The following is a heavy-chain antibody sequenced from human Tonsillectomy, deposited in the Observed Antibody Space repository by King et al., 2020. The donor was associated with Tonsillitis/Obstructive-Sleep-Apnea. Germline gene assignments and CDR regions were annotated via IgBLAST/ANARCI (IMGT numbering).Heavy chain of an antibody. J-gene: IGHJ4*02. D-gene: IGHD2-2*01. V-gene: IGHV1-18*01. CDR3: ARDCSSTSCYYTISDY. Sequence: VQLVESGAEVKKPGASVKVSCKASGYTFTSYGISWVRQAPGQGLEWMGWISAYNGNTNYAQKIQGRVTMTTDTSTSTAYMELRSLRSYDTAVYYCARDCSSTSCYYTISDYWGQGTLVTVSS. CDR1: GYTFTSYG. CDR2: ISAYNGNT.